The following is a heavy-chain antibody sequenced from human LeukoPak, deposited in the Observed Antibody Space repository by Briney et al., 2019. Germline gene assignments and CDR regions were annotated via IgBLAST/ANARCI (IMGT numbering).Heavy chain of an antibody. V-gene: IGHV4-34*01. J-gene: IGHJ5*02. CDR3: ARGRRTYSSGWYLKPEKHNWFDP. D-gene: IGHD6-19*01. CDR1: GGSFSGYY. CDR2: INHSGST. Sequence: SETLSLTCAVYGGSFSGYYWSWIRQPPGKGLEWIGEINHSGSTNYNPSLKSRVTISVATSKNQFSLKLSSVTAADTAVYYCARGRRTYSSGWYLKPEKHNWFDPWGQGTLVTVSS.